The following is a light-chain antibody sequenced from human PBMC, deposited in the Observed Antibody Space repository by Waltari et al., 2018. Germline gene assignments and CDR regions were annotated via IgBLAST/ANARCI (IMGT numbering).Light chain of an antibody. CDR2: KTS. Sequence: DIQMTQSPSTLSASIGDRVTITCRATQSISRGLAWYQQKPGKAPKLLIYKTSSLESGVPSRFSGSTSGTELTLTISSLQPDDFATYYCQQYNSYPWAFGQGTKVEI. CDR1: QSISRG. J-gene: IGKJ1*01. V-gene: IGKV1-5*03. CDR3: QQYNSYPWA.